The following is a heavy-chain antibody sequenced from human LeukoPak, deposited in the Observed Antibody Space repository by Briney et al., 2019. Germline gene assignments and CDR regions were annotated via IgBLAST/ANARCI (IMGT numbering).Heavy chain of an antibody. Sequence: PGGSLRLSCAASGFTFSSYGMSWVRQAPGKGLEWVSAISGSGGSTYSADSVKGRFTISRDNSKNTLYLQMNSLRAEDTAVYYCAKDGVPAAMMYYYYYYMDVWGKGTTVTISS. CDR1: GFTFSSYG. J-gene: IGHJ6*03. V-gene: IGHV3-23*01. CDR3: AKDGVPAAMMYYYYYYMDV. CDR2: ISGSGGST. D-gene: IGHD2-2*01.